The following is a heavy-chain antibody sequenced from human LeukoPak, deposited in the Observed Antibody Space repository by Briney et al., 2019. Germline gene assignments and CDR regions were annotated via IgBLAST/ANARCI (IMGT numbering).Heavy chain of an antibody. V-gene: IGHV4-30-2*01. CDR1: GGSISSGGYS. CDR2: IYHSGST. D-gene: IGHD3-3*01. J-gene: IGHJ4*02. CDR3: ARLRFLEWLSLDFDY. Sequence: SETLSLTCAVSGGSISSGGYSWSWIRQPPGKGLEWIGYIYHSGSTYYNPSLKSRVTISVDKSKNQFSLKLSSVTAADTAVYYCARLRFLEWLSLDFDYWGQGTLVTVSS.